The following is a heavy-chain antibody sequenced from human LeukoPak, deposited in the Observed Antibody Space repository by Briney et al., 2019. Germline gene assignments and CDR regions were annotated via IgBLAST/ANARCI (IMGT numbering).Heavy chain of an antibody. CDR2: ISSSSSYI. J-gene: IGHJ4*02. V-gene: IGHV3-21*04. Sequence: GGSLRLSCAASGFTFSSYSMNWVRQAPGKGLEWVSSISSSSSYIYYADSVKGRFTISRDNSKNTLYLQMNSLRAEDTAVYYCAKTNGGYYYPSDYWGQGTLVTVSS. CDR1: GFTFSSYS. CDR3: AKTNGGYYYPSDY. D-gene: IGHD3-22*01.